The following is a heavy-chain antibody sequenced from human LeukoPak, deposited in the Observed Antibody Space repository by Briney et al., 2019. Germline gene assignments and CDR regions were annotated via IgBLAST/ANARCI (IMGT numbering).Heavy chain of an antibody. V-gene: IGHV4-39*07. Sequence: PSETLSLTCTVSGGSISSSTYYWGWIRQPPGKGLEWIGNIYYSGSTYYNPSLKSRVTISLDTSKNQFSLKLNSVTAADTAMYYCTRIWQLVFDYWGQGTLVTVSS. D-gene: IGHD6-6*01. CDR2: IYYSGST. J-gene: IGHJ4*02. CDR3: TRIWQLVFDY. CDR1: GGSISSSTYY.